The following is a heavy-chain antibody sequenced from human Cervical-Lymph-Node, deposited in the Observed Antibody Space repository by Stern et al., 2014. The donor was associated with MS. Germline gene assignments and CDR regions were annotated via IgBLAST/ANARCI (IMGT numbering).Heavy chain of an antibody. CDR1: GFSLDTRGVG. CDR3: TYDPDF. CDR2: IYWNDEK. V-gene: IGHV2-5*01. J-gene: IGHJ4*02. Sequence: SGPPLVKPTQTLTLTCSFSGFSLDTRGVGVGWIRQPPGKALEWLALIYWNDEKRYSPSLENRLSITKDTSKNQVVLTMTNMHPVDTGTYYCTYDPDFGGQGTRGTVSS.